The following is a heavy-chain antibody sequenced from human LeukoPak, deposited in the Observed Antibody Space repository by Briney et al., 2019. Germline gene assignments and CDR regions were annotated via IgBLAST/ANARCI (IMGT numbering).Heavy chain of an antibody. CDR2: IFSGGSP. CDR1: GFTFSSYS. CDR3: ARGHSSSSGSPDY. V-gene: IGHV3-53*01. D-gene: IGHD6-6*01. Sequence: GGSLRLSCAASGFTFSSYSMNWVRQAPGKGLEWVSVIFSGGSPYYADSVKGRFTISRDNSKNTLYLQMNRLRAEDTAVYYCARGHSSSSGSPDYWGQGILVTVSS. J-gene: IGHJ4*02.